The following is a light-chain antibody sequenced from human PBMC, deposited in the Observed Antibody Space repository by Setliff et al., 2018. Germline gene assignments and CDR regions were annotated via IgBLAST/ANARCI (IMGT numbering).Light chain of an antibody. J-gene: IGLJ2*01. Sequence: ALTQPASVSGSPGQSITISCTGTSSDVGSYNLVSWYQQHPGKAPKLMIYEVSKRPSGVSNRFSGSKSGNTASLTISGLQAEDEADYYCCSYAGSSTPVVFGGGTQLTVL. V-gene: IGLV2-23*02. CDR2: EVS. CDR3: CSYAGSSTPVV. CDR1: SSDVGSYNL.